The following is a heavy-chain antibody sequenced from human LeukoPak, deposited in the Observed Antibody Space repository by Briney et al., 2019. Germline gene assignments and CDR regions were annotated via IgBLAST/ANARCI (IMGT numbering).Heavy chain of an antibody. J-gene: IGHJ3*02. Sequence: SETLSLTCTVSGGSISISSYYWGWIRQPPGKGLEWIGSIYYSGSTYYNPSLKSRVTISVDTSKNQFSLKLSSVTAADTAVYYCASGPYSSGWWGAFDIWGQGTMVTVSS. V-gene: IGHV4-39*01. CDR3: ASGPYSSGWWGAFDI. D-gene: IGHD6-19*01. CDR1: GGSISISSYY. CDR2: IYYSGST.